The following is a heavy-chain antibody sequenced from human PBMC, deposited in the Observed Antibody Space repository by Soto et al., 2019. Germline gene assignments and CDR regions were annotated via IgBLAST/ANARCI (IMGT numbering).Heavy chain of an antibody. CDR1: GGTFSNHT. V-gene: IGHV1-69*04. CDR2: IIPILNIA. D-gene: IGHD2-8*01. Sequence: SVKVSCKASGGTFSNHTISWVRQAPGQGLEWMGRIIPILNIANYAQKFEGRVTITADKSTSTAYMELSSLRSEDTAVYYCARDQIVLMVCAWVLNTGFPYYYGMDVWGQGTTVTVSS. J-gene: IGHJ6*02. CDR3: ARDQIVLMVCAWVLNTGFPYYYGMDV.